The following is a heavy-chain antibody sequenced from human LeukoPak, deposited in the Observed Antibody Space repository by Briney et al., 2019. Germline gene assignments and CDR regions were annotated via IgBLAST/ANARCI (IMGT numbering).Heavy chain of an antibody. CDR2: IIPILGIA. CDR3: ARAHSDIYDSSGFMDY. CDR1: GGTFSSYA. V-gene: IGHV1-69*04. J-gene: IGHJ4*02. Sequence: SVKVSCKASGGTFSSYAISWVRQAPGQGLEWMGRIIPILGIANYAQKFQGRVTITADESTSTAYMELSSLRSEDTAVYYCARAHSDIYDSSGFMDYWGQGTLVTVSS. D-gene: IGHD3-22*01.